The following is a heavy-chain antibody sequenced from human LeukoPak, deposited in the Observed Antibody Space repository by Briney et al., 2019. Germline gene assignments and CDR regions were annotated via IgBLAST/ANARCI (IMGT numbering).Heavy chain of an antibody. CDR3: ARRLWFGESFMEY. V-gene: IGHV4-38-2*02. CDR1: GYSINSGYY. Sequence: SETLSLTCTVSGYSINSGYYWGWIRQPPGKGLEWIGSIYYSGSTYYNPSLKSRVTISVDTSKNQFSLKLSSVTAADTAVYYCARRLWFGESFMEYWGQGTLVTVSS. D-gene: IGHD3-10*01. J-gene: IGHJ4*02. CDR2: IYYSGST.